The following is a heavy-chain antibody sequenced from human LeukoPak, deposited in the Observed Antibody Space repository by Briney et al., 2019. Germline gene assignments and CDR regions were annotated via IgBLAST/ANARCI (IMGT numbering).Heavy chain of an antibody. CDR3: ARSRAATMYY. J-gene: IGHJ4*02. D-gene: IGHD2-15*01. V-gene: IGHV6-1*01. Sequence: QTLSLTCAISGDSVSSNSAAWSWIRQSPSRGLEWLGRTYYRSKWYNDYAVSVKGRMTINADTSKNQFSLQLNSVTPEDTAVYYCARSRAATMYYWGQGTLVTVSS. CDR2: TYYRSKWYN. CDR1: GDSVSSNSAA.